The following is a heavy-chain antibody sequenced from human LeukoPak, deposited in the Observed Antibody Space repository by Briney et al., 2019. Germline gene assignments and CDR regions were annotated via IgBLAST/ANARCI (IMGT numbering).Heavy chain of an antibody. J-gene: IGHJ5*02. CDR3: ARSRSSSWSYNWFDP. CDR1: GGSISSYY. D-gene: IGHD6-13*01. V-gene: IGHV4-59*01. Sequence: SETLSLTCTVSGGSISSYYWSWIRQPPGKGLEWIGYIYYSGSTNYNPSLKSRVTISVDTSKNQFSLKLSSVTAADTAVYYFARSRSSSWSYNWFDPWGQGTLVTVSS. CDR2: IYYSGST.